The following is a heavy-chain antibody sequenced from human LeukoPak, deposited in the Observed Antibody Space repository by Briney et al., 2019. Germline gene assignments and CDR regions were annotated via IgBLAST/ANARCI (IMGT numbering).Heavy chain of an antibody. CDR3: ARDSLLVGARRGPIDY. J-gene: IGHJ4*02. CDR1: GFTFSGSA. V-gene: IGHV3-73*01. Sequence: PGGSLKLSCAASGFTFSGSAMHWVRQASGKGLEWVGRIRSKTNNYATAYAASVKGRFTISRDDSKNTAYLQMNSLKTEDTAVYYCARDSLLVGARRGPIDYWGQGTLVTVSS. D-gene: IGHD1-26*01. CDR2: IRSKTNNYAT.